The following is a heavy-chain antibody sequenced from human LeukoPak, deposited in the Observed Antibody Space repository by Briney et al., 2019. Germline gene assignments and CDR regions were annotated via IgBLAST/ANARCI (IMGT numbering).Heavy chain of an antibody. CDR2: IYSGGST. CDR1: GFTVSSNY. D-gene: IGHD2-8*01. CDR3: ARPHARGLTYYYYYMDV. Sequence: GGSLRLSCAASGFTVSSNYMNWVRQAPGKGLEWVSVIYSGGSTYYADSVKGRFTISRDISKNTVYLQMNSLRAEDTAVYYCARPHARGLTYYYYYMDVWGKGTTVTVSS. V-gene: IGHV3-53*01. J-gene: IGHJ6*03.